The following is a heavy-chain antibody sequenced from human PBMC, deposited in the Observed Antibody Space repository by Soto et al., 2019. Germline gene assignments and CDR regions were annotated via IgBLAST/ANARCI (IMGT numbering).Heavy chain of an antibody. Sequence: GGSLRLSCAASGFTFSDYYMSWIRQAPGKGLEWVSYISSSSSYTNYADSVKGRFTISRDNAKNSLYLQMNSLRAEDTAVYYCARDWDYCSSTSCPTYYYYYGVDVWGQGTTVTVSS. CDR2: ISSSSSYT. V-gene: IGHV3-11*06. D-gene: IGHD2-2*01. J-gene: IGHJ6*02. CDR1: GFTFSDYY. CDR3: ARDWDYCSSTSCPTYYYYYGVDV.